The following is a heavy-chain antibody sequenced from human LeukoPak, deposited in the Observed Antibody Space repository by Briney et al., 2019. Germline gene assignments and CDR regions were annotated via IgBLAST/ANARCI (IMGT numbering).Heavy chain of an antibody. CDR3: ARDIIAAAGTLDY. CDR1: GFTSSSYS. V-gene: IGHV3-21*01. Sequence: GGSLRLSCAASGFTSSSYSMNWVRQAPGKGLEWVSSISSSSSYIYYADSVKGRFTISRDNAKNSLYLQMNSLRAEDTAVYYCARDIIAAAGTLDYWGQGTLVTVSS. J-gene: IGHJ4*02. CDR2: ISSSSSYI. D-gene: IGHD6-13*01.